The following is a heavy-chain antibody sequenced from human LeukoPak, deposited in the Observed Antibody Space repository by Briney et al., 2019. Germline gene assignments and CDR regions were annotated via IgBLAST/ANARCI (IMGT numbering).Heavy chain of an antibody. J-gene: IGHJ4*02. Sequence: PGGSLRLSCAASGFTFSTYDMTWVRQPPGKGLEWVSSISGSGGSTYYADSVKGRFTTSRDNSKNTLYLQMNGLRAEDTAVYYCAKDLAAVPGNKYFAYWGQGTLVTVSP. CDR2: ISGSGGST. V-gene: IGHV3-23*01. CDR3: AKDLAAVPGNKYFAY. D-gene: IGHD6-19*01. CDR1: GFTFSTYD.